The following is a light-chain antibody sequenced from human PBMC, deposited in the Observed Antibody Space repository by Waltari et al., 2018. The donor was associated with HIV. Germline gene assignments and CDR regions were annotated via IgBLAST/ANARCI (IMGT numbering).Light chain of an antibody. V-gene: IGLV1-47*01. CDR2: RND. J-gene: IGLJ2*01. CDR3: VAWDDSLRGVL. Sequence: SVLTQPPSASGTPGQRVTISCSGSTSNIGSNYVFWYQHLPGTAPKLLIHRNDRRPAGVPARFSASASGTSASLAISGLRSEDEADYYCVAWDDSLRGVLFGGGTKVAVL. CDR1: TSNIGSNY.